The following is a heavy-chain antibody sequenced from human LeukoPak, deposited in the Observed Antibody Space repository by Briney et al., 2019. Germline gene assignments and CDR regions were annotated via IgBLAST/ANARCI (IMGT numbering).Heavy chain of an antibody. CDR3: ARVLTIFGVVIIDGAFDI. CDR2: IYYSGST. V-gene: IGHV4-39*07. D-gene: IGHD3-3*01. J-gene: IGHJ3*02. CDR1: GGSISSSSYY. Sequence: SETLSLTCTVSGGSISSSSYYWGWIRQPPGKGLEWIGSIYYSGSTYYNPSLKSRVTISVDTSKNQFSLKLSSVTAADTAVYYCARVLTIFGVVIIDGAFDIWGQGTMVTVSS.